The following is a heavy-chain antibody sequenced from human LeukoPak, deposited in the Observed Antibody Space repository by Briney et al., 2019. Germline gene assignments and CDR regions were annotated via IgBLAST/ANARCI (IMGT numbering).Heavy chain of an antibody. CDR3: ARVGPYSSFDY. CDR2: ISSSSSTI. D-gene: IGHD6-19*01. CDR1: GFTFSSYS. V-gene: IGHV3-48*01. Sequence: PGGSLRLSCAASGFTFSSYSMNWVRQAPGKGLEWVSYISSSSSTIYYADSVKGRFTISRDNAKNSLYLQMNSLRAEDTAVYYCARVGPYSSFDYWGQGTLVTVSS. J-gene: IGHJ4*02.